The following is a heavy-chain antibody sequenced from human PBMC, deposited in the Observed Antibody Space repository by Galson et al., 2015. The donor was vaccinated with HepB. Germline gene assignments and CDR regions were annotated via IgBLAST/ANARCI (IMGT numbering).Heavy chain of an antibody. D-gene: IGHD3-10*01. V-gene: IGHV3-48*03. CDR2: IGSDYNSI. J-gene: IGHJ6*03. Sequence: SLRLSCAASGFTFSSYNMNWVRQAPGKGLEWVSYIGSDYNSIYYADSVKDRFTISRDNAKNSLWLQMNSLRAEDTAIYYCARDRGGSGSSLSKFYDMDVWGQGTTVTVSS. CDR3: ARDRGGSGSSLSKFYDMDV. CDR1: GFTFSSYN.